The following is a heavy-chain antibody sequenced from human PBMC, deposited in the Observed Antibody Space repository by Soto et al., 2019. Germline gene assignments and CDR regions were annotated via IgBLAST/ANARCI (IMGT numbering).Heavy chain of an antibody. Sequence: EVVLLESGGALVQPGGSLRLSCAASGFTFRDYTLAWVRQAPGKGLEWVAAIFGSGTRTYYADSLEGRFSISRDNSRDTLYLQMNTLRVEDPAIYFCAKDPLSACYVADLQIWGRGTLVTVPS. V-gene: IGHV3-23*01. D-gene: IGHD3-10*02. CDR2: IFGSGTRT. CDR1: GFTFRDYT. CDR3: AKDPLSACYVADLQI. J-gene: IGHJ1*01.